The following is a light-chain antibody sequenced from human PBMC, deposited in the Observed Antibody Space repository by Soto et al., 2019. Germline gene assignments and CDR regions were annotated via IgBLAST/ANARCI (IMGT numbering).Light chain of an antibody. CDR3: QPSNNWPP. V-gene: IGKV3-15*01. Sequence: EVGMSQSPAAVSVSTGERATLSCRASQSVSSNLAWYQQKPCQAPRLLIYGASTRATGIPARFSGSGSGTEFTLTISSLQSEDFAVYYSQPSNNWPPFGQVGLLAIK. J-gene: IGKJ5*01. CDR2: GAS. CDR1: QSVSSN.